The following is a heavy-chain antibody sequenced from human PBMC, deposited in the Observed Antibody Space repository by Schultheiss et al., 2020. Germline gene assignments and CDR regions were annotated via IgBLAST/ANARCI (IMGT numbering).Heavy chain of an antibody. Sequence: SGPTLVKPTQTLTLTCTFSGFSLSTSGMCVSWIRQPPGKALEWLALIDWDDDKYYSTSLKTRLTIPKDTSKNQVVLTMTNMDPVDTATYYCARTAKGYSYGLSEFDYWGQGTLVTVSS. J-gene: IGHJ4*02. CDR2: IDWDDDK. D-gene: IGHD5-18*01. CDR3: ARTAKGYSYGLSEFDY. V-gene: IGHV2-70*01. CDR1: GFSLSTSGMC.